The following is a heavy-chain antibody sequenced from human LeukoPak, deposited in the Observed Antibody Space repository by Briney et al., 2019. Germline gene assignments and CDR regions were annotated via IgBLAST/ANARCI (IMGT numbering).Heavy chain of an antibody. V-gene: IGHV1-2*02. Sequence: ASVKVSCKASGYTFTGYYMHWVRQAPGQGLEWMGCISPDKGDTLYAQKLHDRVSMTRDTSVNTAYMELSSLTSDDTAVYYCAKDSELFYYGFGTDYWGQGTPVTVSS. J-gene: IGHJ4*02. CDR1: GYTFTGYY. CDR3: AKDSELFYYGFGTDY. CDR2: ISPDKGDT. D-gene: IGHD3-10*01.